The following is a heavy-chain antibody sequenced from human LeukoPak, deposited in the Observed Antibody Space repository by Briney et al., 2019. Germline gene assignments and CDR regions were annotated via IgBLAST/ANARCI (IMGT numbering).Heavy chain of an antibody. V-gene: IGHV4-59*08. Sequence: PSETLSLTCTVSGGSIGSNYWTWIRQPPGKGLEYIGYIYYTGGTNYNPSLKSRVTTSVDTSKNQFSLKLTSVTAADTAVYFCAKYGNSGWVIDSWGQGTLVTVSS. CDR2: IYYTGGT. J-gene: IGHJ4*02. CDR1: GGSIGSNY. D-gene: IGHD6-19*01. CDR3: AKYGNSGWVIDS.